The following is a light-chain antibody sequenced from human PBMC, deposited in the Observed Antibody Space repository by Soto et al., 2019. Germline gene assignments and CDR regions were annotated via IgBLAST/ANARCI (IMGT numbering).Light chain of an antibody. V-gene: IGKV3D-20*02. CDR1: QSVSSTY. Sequence: EIVLTQAPVTLSLSPGERATLSCRASQSVSSTYLAWYQQKPGQAPRLLIYGASSRATGIPARFSGSGSGTDFTLTINSLEPEDFAVYYCQQRSNWPPDFGQGTRLEIK. CDR2: GAS. J-gene: IGKJ5*01. CDR3: QQRSNWPPD.